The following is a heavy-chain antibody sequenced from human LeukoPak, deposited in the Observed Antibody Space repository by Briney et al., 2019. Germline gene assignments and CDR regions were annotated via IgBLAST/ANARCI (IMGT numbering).Heavy chain of an antibody. D-gene: IGHD5-18*01. CDR2: RKKDESEK. V-gene: IGHV3-7*01. CDR1: GFSLSNYW. Sequence: PGGSLRLSCAASGFSLSNYWMSWVRQAPGKGLEWVANRKKDESEKLYVDSVKGRFTISRDNAENSVYLQMNSLRDEDTAVYYCARGRFNYGWGMDVWGQGTTVTVSS. CDR3: ARGRFNYGWGMDV. J-gene: IGHJ6*02.